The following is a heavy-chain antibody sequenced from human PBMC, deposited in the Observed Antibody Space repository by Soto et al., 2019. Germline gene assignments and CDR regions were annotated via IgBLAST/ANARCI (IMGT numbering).Heavy chain of an antibody. CDR2: IKQDGSEK. V-gene: IGHV3-7*03. D-gene: IGHD6-6*01. J-gene: IGHJ6*02. Sequence: GGSLRLSCAASGFTFSSYWMSWVRQAPGKGLEWVANIKQDGSEKYYVDSVKGRFTISRDNAKNSLYLQMNSLRAEDTAVYYCARVAGSSSFPNYYYYYGMDVWGRGTTVTVSS. CDR3: ARVAGSSSFPNYYYYYGMDV. CDR1: GFTFSSYW.